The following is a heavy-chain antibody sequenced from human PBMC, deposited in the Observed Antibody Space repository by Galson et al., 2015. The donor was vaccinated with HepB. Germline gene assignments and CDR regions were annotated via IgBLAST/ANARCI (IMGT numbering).Heavy chain of an antibody. V-gene: IGHV1-69*13. D-gene: IGHD6-6*01. CDR1: GGTFSSYA. CDR3: ASNGLYSSSGFDY. CDR2: VIPIFGTA. J-gene: IGHJ4*02. Sequence: SVKVSCKASGGTFSSYAISWVRRAPGQGLEWMGGVIPIFGTANYAQKFQGRVTITADESTSTAYMELSSLRSEDTAVYYCASNGLYSSSGFDYWGQGTLVTVSS.